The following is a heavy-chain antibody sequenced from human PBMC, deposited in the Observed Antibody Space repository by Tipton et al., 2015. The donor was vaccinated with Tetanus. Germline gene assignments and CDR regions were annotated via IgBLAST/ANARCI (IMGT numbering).Heavy chain of an antibody. CDR3: ARSGYYSRAYYHYRMDV. D-gene: IGHD3-9*01. J-gene: IGHJ6*02. CDR2: IFHSGST. Sequence: TLSLTCTVSGGSMSNNYWSWIRQPPGKGLGWIAYIFHSGSTNYNPSLKSRVTISVDTSKNQFSLNLSSVTAADTAVYYCARSGYYSRAYYHYRMDVWGQGTTVSVSS. CDR1: GGSMSNNY. V-gene: IGHV4-59*12.